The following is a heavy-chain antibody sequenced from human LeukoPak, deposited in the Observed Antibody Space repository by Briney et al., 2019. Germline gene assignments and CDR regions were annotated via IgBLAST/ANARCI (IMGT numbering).Heavy chain of an antibody. Sequence: SETLSLTCTVSGGSISSYYWTWIRQPPGEGRGWLGYIYYSGSTNYNPSLKSRVTISVDTSKNQFSLKLSSVTAADTAVYYCARVVCELLGHGAFDIWGQGTMVTVSS. D-gene: IGHD1-26*01. J-gene: IGHJ3*02. CDR2: IYYSGST. CDR3: ARVVCELLGHGAFDI. CDR1: GGSISSYY. V-gene: IGHV4-59*08.